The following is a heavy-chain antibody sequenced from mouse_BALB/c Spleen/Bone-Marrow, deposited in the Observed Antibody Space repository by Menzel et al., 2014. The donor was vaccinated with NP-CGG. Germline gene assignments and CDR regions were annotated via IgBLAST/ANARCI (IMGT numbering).Heavy chain of an antibody. Sequence: QVQLKQSDAELVKPGASVKISCKVSGYTFTDHAIHWVKQKPEQGLEWIGYISPGNGDIKYNEKFKGKATLIADKSSSTAYMQLSSLTSEDSAVYFCKCNYSGSSRGFVYWGQGTLVTVSA. CDR3: KCNYSGSSRGFVY. CDR1: GYTFTDHA. V-gene: IGHV1S53*02. D-gene: IGHD1-1*01. CDR2: ISPGNGDI. J-gene: IGHJ3*01.